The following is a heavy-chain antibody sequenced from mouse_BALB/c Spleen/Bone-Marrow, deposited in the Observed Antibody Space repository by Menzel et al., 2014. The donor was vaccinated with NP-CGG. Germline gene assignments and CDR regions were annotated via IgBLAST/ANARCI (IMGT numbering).Heavy chain of an antibody. CDR3: ASNYYGSSYLDY. Sequence: EVQLVESGPELVKPGASVKISCKPSGYTFTEYTMHWVKQSHGKSLEWIGGINPNNGGTSYNQKSKGKATLTVDKSSSTAYMELRSLTSEDSAVYYCASNYYGSSYLDYWGQGTTLTVSS. CDR1: GYTFTEYT. CDR2: INPNNGGT. J-gene: IGHJ2*01. V-gene: IGHV1-18*01. D-gene: IGHD1-1*01.